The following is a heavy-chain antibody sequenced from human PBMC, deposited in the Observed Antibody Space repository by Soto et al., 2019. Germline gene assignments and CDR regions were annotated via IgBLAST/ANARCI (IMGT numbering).Heavy chain of an antibody. CDR3: ARVRDPHLDHYGLDV. CDR1: GFTFNVYG. V-gene: IGHV1-69*06. Sequence: ASVKVSCKTSGFTFNVYGIHWVRQAPGQGLEWMGGLIPIYGEPYYAQKFQGRVTITADKSTTTVHLELSSLRSEDTAVYFCARVRDPHLDHYGLDVWGQGTTVTVSS. J-gene: IGHJ6*02. CDR2: LIPIYGEP.